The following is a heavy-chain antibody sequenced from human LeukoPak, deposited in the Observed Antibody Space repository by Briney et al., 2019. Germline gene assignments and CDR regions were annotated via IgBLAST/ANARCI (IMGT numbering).Heavy chain of an antibody. CDR2: VSCSAYSK. CDR3: AKWMVRNDFWSGAFDI. CDR1: GFNFNSYS. V-gene: IGHV3-23*01. J-gene: IGHJ3*02. Sequence: TGGSLRLSCAASGFNFNSYSMGWVRQAPGQGLEWVSAVSCSAYSKYYADSVKGRFTISRDNSKNTLYLQMNSLRAEDTAVYFCAKWMVRNDFWSGAFDIWGQGTMVTVSS. D-gene: IGHD3-3*01.